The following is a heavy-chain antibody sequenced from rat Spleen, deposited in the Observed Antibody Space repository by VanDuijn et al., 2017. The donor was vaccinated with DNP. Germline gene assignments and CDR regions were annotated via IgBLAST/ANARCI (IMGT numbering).Heavy chain of an antibody. V-gene: IGHV5-31*01. J-gene: IGHJ3*01. CDR3: ATSPGPNWFAY. Sequence: EVQLVESGGDLVQPGRSLKLSCVASGFTFNNYWMTWIRQVPGKGLEWVASVSPSGGRTYYRDSVKGRFTVSRDNAKNTLYLQMDSLRSEDTATYYCATSPGPNWFAYWGQGTLVTVSS. CDR1: GFTFNNYW. D-gene: IGHD1-4*01. CDR2: VSPSGGRT.